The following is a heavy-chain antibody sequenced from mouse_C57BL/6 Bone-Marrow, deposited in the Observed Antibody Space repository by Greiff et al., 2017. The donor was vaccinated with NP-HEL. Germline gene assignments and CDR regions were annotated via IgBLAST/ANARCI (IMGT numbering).Heavy chain of an antibody. CDR1: GFNIKDDY. V-gene: IGHV14-4*01. D-gene: IGHD1-1*01. CDR3: TLNYCGSSLAWFAY. CDR2: IDPENGDT. Sequence: VQLKESGAELVRPGASVKLSCTASGFNIKDDYMHWVKQRPEQGLEWIGWIDPENGDTEYASKFQGKATITADTSSNTAYLQLSSLTSEDTAVYYCTLNYCGSSLAWFAYWGQGTLVTVSA. J-gene: IGHJ3*01.